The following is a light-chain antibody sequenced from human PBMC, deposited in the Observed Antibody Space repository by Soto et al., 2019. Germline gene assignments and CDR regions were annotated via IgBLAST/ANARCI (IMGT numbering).Light chain of an antibody. CDR1: QGVTTN. CDR2: DVS. CDR3: QQYNNWPFS. V-gene: IGKV3-15*01. J-gene: IGKJ5*01. Sequence: EILMTQSPAILSVSPGERATLSCRAGQGVTTNFAWYQQRSGQSPRPLIYDVSIRATGVPARFSGTGSETDFTLTISGLQSEDSAIYFCQQYNNWPFSFGQGTRLEIK.